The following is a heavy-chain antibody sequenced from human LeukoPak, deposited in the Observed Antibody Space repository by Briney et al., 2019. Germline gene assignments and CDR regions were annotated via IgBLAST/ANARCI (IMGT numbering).Heavy chain of an antibody. CDR2: ISSNGGST. CDR3: ASSHPTEDIVVVPAALFDY. Sequence: GGSLRLSCAASGFTFSSYAMHWVRQAPGKGLEYVSAISSNGGSTYYANSVKGRFTISRDNSKNTLYLQMNSLRAEDTAVYYCASSHPTEDIVVVPAALFDYWGQGTLVTVSS. D-gene: IGHD2-2*01. J-gene: IGHJ4*02. V-gene: IGHV3-64*01. CDR1: GFTFSSYA.